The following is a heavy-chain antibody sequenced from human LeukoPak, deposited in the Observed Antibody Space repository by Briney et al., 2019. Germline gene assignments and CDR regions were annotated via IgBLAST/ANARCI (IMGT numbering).Heavy chain of an antibody. CDR2: ISWNSGSI. Sequence: PGRSLRLSCAASGFTFDDYAMHWVRQVPGKGLEWVSGISWNSGSIGYADSVKGRFTISRDNAKNSLYLQMNSLRAEDTALYYCAKDMGYCSSTGCNDAFDIWGQGTMVTVSS. CDR3: AKDMGYCSSTGCNDAFDI. CDR1: GFTFDDYA. D-gene: IGHD2-2*01. V-gene: IGHV3-9*01. J-gene: IGHJ3*02.